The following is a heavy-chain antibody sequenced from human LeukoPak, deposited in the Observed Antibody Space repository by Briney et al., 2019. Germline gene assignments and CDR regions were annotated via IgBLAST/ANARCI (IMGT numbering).Heavy chain of an antibody. D-gene: IGHD2-2*01. CDR2: IYYSGST. CDR3: ASHPLPAAFSDY. Sequence: SETLSLTCTVSGGSLSSSSYYWVWIRQPPGKGLEWIGSIYYSGSTYYNPSLKSRVTISVDTSKNQFSLKLSSVTAADTAVYYCASHPLPAAFSDYWGQGTLVTVSS. J-gene: IGHJ4*02. CDR1: GGSLSSSSYY. V-gene: IGHV4-39*01.